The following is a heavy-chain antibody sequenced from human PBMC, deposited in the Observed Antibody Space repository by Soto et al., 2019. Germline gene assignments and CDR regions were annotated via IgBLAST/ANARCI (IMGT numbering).Heavy chain of an antibody. Sequence: GASLRLSCAASGFTFSTYAMNWVRQAPGRGLEWVSSISSRGSYIYYADSMKGRLTVSRDNAKNSLYLKMNSLRAEDTAVYYCARGWDITVRGVIPSFDFWGQGT. CDR3: ARGWDITVRGVIPSFDF. CDR1: GFTFSTYA. J-gene: IGHJ4*02. D-gene: IGHD3-10*01. V-gene: IGHV3-21*01. CDR2: ISSRGSYI.